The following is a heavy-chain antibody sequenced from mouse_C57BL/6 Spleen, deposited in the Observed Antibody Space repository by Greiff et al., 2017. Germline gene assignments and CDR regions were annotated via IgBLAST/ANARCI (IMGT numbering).Heavy chain of an antibody. CDR2: INPSSGYN. Sequence: QVQLQQSGAELAKPGASVKLSCKASGYTFTSYWMPWVKQRPGQGLEWIGYINPSSGYNKYNQKFKDKATLTADKSSSTAYMRRSSLTYEDSAVYYCARPLSYDDADYWGQGTTLTVSS. D-gene: IGHD2-12*01. CDR1: GYTFTSYW. J-gene: IGHJ2*01. V-gene: IGHV1-7*01. CDR3: ARPLSYDDADY.